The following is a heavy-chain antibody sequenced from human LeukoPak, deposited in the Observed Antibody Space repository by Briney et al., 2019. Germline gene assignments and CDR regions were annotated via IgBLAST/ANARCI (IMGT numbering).Heavy chain of an antibody. J-gene: IGHJ5*02. D-gene: IGHD3-3*01. CDR2: IYYSGST. V-gene: IGHV4-30-4*08. CDR1: GGSISSGDYY. Sequence: TLSLTCTVSGGSISSGDYYWSWIRQPPGKGLEWIGYIYYSGSTYYNPSLKSRVTISVDTSKNQFSLKLSSVTAADTAVYYCARVYFQRDFWSGYPLGPDNWFDPWGQGTLVTVSS. CDR3: ARVYFQRDFWSGYPLGPDNWFDP.